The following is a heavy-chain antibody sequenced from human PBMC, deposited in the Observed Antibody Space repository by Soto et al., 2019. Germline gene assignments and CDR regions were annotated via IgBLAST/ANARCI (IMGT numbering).Heavy chain of an antibody. Sequence: SETLSLTCAVYGWSFSGYYWSWSRQPPGKGLEWIGEIIHSGSTNYNPSLKSRVTISVDTSKNQFSLKLSSVTAADTAVYSCAALAAAGTALNGFDPWGQGTLVTVSS. CDR1: GWSFSGYY. CDR2: IIHSGST. CDR3: AALAAAGTALNGFDP. V-gene: IGHV4-34*12. D-gene: IGHD6-13*01. J-gene: IGHJ5*02.